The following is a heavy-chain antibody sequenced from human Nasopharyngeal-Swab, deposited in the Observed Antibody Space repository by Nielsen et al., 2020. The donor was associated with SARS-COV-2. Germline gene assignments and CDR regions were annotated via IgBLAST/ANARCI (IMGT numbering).Heavy chain of an antibody. D-gene: IGHD3-3*01. Sequence: WVRQAPGQRLEWMGWINDGNGNTKYSQKFQGRVTITRDTSAGTAYMELSSLRSEDTAVYYCARDRNYDFWSGYSGDAFDIWGQGTMVTVSS. V-gene: IGHV1-3*01. J-gene: IGHJ3*02. CDR2: INDGNGNT. CDR3: ARDRNYDFWSGYSGDAFDI.